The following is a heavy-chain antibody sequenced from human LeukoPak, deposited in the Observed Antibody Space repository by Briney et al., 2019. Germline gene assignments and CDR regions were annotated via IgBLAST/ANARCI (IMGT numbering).Heavy chain of an antibody. CDR3: ARDPLIVVVKGVKTGAFDI. Sequence: PSETLSLTCTVSGGSISSSSYYWGWIRQPPGEGLEWIGSIYYSGSTYYNPSLKSRVTISVDTSKNQFSLKLSSVTAADTAVYYCARDPLIVVVKGVKTGAFDIWGQGTMVTVSS. CDR2: IYYSGST. V-gene: IGHV4-39*07. CDR1: GGSISSSSYY. D-gene: IGHD3-22*01. J-gene: IGHJ3*02.